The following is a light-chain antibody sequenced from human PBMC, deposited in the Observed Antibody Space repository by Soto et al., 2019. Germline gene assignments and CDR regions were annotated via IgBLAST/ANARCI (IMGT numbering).Light chain of an antibody. Sequence: EIVLTQSPGTLSLSPGERATLSCRASQSVSSSYLAWYQKKPGQAPRLIIYGSSSRATGIPDRFSGSGSGTDFTLTISRLEPEDFAVYYCQQYGSSPPTWTFGQGTKVEIK. CDR3: QQYGSSPPTWT. CDR2: GSS. CDR1: QSVSSSY. J-gene: IGKJ1*01. V-gene: IGKV3-20*01.